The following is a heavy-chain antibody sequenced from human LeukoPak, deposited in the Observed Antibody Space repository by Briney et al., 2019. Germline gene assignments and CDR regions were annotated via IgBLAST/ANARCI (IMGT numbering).Heavy chain of an antibody. D-gene: IGHD3-22*01. CDR1: GGSFSGYY. CDR3: ASYDPYYYYMDV. CDR2: INHSGST. V-gene: IGHV4-34*01. Sequence: SETLSLTCAVHGGSFSGYYWSWIRQPPGKGLEWIGEINHSGSTNYNPSLKSRVTISVDTSKNQFSLKLSSVTAADTAVYYCASYDPYYYYMDVWGKGTTVTVSS. J-gene: IGHJ6*03.